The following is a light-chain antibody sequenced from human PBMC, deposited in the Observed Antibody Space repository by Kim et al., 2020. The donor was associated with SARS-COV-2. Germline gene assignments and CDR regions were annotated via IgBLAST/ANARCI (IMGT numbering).Light chain of an antibody. J-gene: IGKJ2*01. CDR2: DAS. CDR3: QQRSSWYT. CDR1: QSVGSY. V-gene: IGKV3-11*01. Sequence: LSLSPGERATLSCRASQSVGSYLAWYQQKRGQAPRLLISDASKRATGIPARFIGSGSGTDFTLTISTLEPEDFAIYYCQQRSSWYTFGQGIKLEI.